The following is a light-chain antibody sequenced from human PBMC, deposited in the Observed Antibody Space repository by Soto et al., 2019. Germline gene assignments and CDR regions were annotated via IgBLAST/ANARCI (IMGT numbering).Light chain of an antibody. Sequence: DKVITLSPGTLSVSKGERATLSCRASPSVTNYLAWYQQKPGQPPRLLIYGAFNRAAGIPARFSGSGSGTDFTLTISSLEPEDSAVYYCQQRNIWPPVTFGQGTRLEIK. V-gene: IGKV3D-15*01. CDR2: GAF. CDR1: PSVTNY. CDR3: QQRNIWPPVT. J-gene: IGKJ5*01.